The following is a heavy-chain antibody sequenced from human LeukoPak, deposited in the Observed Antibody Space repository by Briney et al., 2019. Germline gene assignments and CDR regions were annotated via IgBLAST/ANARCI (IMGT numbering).Heavy chain of an antibody. D-gene: IGHD6-25*01. CDR1: GYTFTGYY. CDR3: ARGGPGKAAAAEGYYYYGMDV. V-gene: IGHV1-2*02. Sequence: ASVKVSCKASGYTFTGYYTHWVRQAPGQGLEWMGWINPNSGGTNYAQKFQGRVTMTRDTSISTAYMELSRLRSDDTAVYYCARGGPGKAAAAEGYYYYGMDVWGQGTTVTVSS. J-gene: IGHJ6*02. CDR2: INPNSGGT.